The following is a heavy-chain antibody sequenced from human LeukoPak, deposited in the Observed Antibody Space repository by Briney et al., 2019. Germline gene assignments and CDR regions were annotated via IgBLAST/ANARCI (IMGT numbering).Heavy chain of an antibody. J-gene: IGHJ6*03. CDR1: GFTFSSYG. Sequence: PGGSLRLSCAASGFTFSSYGMSWVRQAPGKGLEWVSAISGSGGSTYYADSVKGRFTISRDNSKNTQYLQMNSLRAEDTAVYYCAKNGGYYYYYMDVWGKGTTVTISS. CDR2: ISGSGGST. V-gene: IGHV3-23*01. D-gene: IGHD2-8*01. CDR3: AKNGGYYYYYMDV.